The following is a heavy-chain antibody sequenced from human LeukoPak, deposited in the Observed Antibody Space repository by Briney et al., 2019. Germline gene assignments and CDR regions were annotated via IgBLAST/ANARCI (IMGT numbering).Heavy chain of an antibody. V-gene: IGHV3-30*02. CDR2: IQYDGSIE. CDR3: AKDADSDDDY. D-gene: IGHD2-15*01. J-gene: IGHJ4*02. CDR1: GFDFSNYA. Sequence: PGGSLRLSCAATGFDFSNYAMHWVRRAPGKGLEWVTFIQYDGSIENYADSVKGRFTVSRDNSKKTLYLEMNDLRGNDTAVYYCAKDADSDDDYWGQGTLVTVSS.